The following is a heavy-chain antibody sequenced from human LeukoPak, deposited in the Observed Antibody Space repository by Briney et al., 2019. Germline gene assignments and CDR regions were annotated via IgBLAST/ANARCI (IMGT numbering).Heavy chain of an antibody. CDR3: ARDLPSIAAAGTDFDY. CDR1: GYTFTSYD. Sequence: ASVKVSCKASGYTFTSYDINWVRQAPGQGLEWMGWINTNTGNPTYAQGFTGRFVFSLDTSASTAYLQISSLKAEDTAVYYCARDLPSIAAAGTDFDYWGQGTLVTVSS. D-gene: IGHD6-13*01. J-gene: IGHJ4*02. CDR2: INTNTGNP. V-gene: IGHV7-4-1*02.